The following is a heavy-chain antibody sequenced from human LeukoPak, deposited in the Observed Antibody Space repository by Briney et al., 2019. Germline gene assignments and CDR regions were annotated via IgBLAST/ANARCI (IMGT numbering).Heavy chain of an antibody. J-gene: IGHJ5*02. V-gene: IGHV4-4*07. Sequence: PSETLSLTCTVSGGSISSYYWSWIRQPAGKGLEWIGRIYTSGSTNYNPSLKSRVTMSVDTSKNQFSLKLSSVTAADTAVYYCASSLLWFGGGWFDPWGQGTLVTVSS. CDR3: ASSLLWFGGGWFDP. CDR1: GGSISSYY. D-gene: IGHD3-10*01. CDR2: IYTSGST.